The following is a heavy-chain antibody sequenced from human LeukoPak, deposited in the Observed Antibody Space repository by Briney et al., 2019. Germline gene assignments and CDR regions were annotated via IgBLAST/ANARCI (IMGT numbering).Heavy chain of an antibody. V-gene: IGHV3-30-3*01. CDR3: ARDYWWNYDY. D-gene: IGHD1-7*01. CDR1: GFTFSDYA. CDR2: ISKDGSDK. J-gene: IGHJ4*02. Sequence: GGSLRLSCAASGFTFSDYAMHWVRQAPGKGLQWVAVISKDGSDKYYPGSVRGRFTISRDNSKNTIYLQMDSLRAEDTAIYYCARDYWWNYDYWGQGTLVTVSS.